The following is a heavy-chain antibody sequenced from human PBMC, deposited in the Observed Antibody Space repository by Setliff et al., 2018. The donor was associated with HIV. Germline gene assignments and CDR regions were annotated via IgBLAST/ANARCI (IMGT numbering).Heavy chain of an antibody. Sequence: LSLSCAASGFTFSSYAIHWVRQAPDKGPQWVAVLSYDGRSKYYAESVKGRFTISRDNWKNTVYLEMNRLRPDDTAMYFCAAGGVRGVIWGWGQGTLVTVSS. D-gene: IGHD3-10*02. CDR1: GFTFSSYA. CDR2: LSYDGRSK. J-gene: IGHJ4*02. V-gene: IGHV3-30*04. CDR3: AAGGVRGVIWG.